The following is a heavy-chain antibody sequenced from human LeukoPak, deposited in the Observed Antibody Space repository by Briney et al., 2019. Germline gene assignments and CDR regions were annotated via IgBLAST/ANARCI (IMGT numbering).Heavy chain of an antibody. Sequence: GGSLRLSCAASGFTLDDYGMSWVRQAPGKGLEWVSGIGWSGSSTGYADSVKGRFTISIDNTKNSLYLQLNSLRAEDTAFYYCARDRASGWYRGDYDYWGQGTLVTVSS. CDR3: ARDRASGWYRGDYDY. V-gene: IGHV3-20*04. J-gene: IGHJ4*02. CDR2: IGWSGSST. D-gene: IGHD6-19*01. CDR1: GFTLDDYG.